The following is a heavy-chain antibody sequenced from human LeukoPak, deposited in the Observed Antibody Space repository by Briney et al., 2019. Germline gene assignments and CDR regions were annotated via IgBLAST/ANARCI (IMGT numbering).Heavy chain of an antibody. CDR3: AKASPCGDNRLYYFDY. CDR1: GLTFSSYA. CDR2: ISGSGGRT. Sequence: GGSLRLSCAASGLTFSSYAMRWVRQAPGKGLEWVSAISGSGGRTYYADSVKGRFTISRDNSRNTVYLQMNSLRAEDTAVYYCAKASPCGDNRLYYFDYWGQGTLVTVSS. J-gene: IGHJ4*02. V-gene: IGHV3-23*01. D-gene: IGHD4-17*01.